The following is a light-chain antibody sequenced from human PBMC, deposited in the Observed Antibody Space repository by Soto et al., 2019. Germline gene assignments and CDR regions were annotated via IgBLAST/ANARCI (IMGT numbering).Light chain of an antibody. CDR1: SSDIGTYNS. CDR2: DVT. V-gene: IGLV2-14*01. J-gene: IGLJ2*01. CDR3: TSYTTSSTLV. Sequence: QSALTQPASVSGSPGQSITISCTGTSSDIGTYNSVSWYQQHAGKVPKLMIYDVTNRPSGVSDRFSGSKSGNTASLTISGLQAEDEADYYRTSYTTSSTLVFGGGTKVTVL.